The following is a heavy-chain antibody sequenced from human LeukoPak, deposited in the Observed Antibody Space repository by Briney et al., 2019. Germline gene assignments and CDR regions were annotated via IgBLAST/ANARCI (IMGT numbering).Heavy chain of an antibody. CDR2: IYYSGST. D-gene: IGHD3-22*01. Sequence: PSQTLSLTCTVSGGSISSGDYYWSWIRQPPGKGLEWIGYIYYSGSTYYNPSLKSRVTISVDTSKNQFSLKLSSVTAADTAVYYCASLDSSVDAFDIWGQGTMVTVSS. V-gene: IGHV4-30-4*08. CDR1: GGSISSGDYY. J-gene: IGHJ3*02. CDR3: ASLDSSVDAFDI.